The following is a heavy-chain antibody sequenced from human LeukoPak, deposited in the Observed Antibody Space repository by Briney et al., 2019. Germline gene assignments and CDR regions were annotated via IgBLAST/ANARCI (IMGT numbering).Heavy chain of an antibody. CDR1: GFTFTSSA. CDR2: IVVGSGNT. V-gene: IGHV1-58*02. Sequence: SVKVSCKASGFTFTSSAMQWVRQARGQRLEWIGWIVVGSGNTNYARKFQERVTITRDMSTSTAYMELSSLRSEDTAVYYCAAAPYYYDSSGYYDFDYWGQGTLVTVSS. CDR3: AAAPYYYDSSGYYDFDY. D-gene: IGHD3-22*01. J-gene: IGHJ4*02.